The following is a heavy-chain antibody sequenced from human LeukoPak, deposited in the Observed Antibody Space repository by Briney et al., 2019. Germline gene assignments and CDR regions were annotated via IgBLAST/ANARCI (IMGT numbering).Heavy chain of an antibody. D-gene: IGHD5-18*01. CDR3: ASRGYSYGRNFDY. Sequence: SETLSLTCTVSGGSISSGDYYWSWIRQPPGKGLEWIGYIYYSGSTYYNPSLKSRVTISVDTSKNQFSLKLSSVTAADTAAYYCASRGYSYGRNFDYWGQGTLVTVSS. J-gene: IGHJ4*02. V-gene: IGHV4-30-4*08. CDR1: GGSISSGDYY. CDR2: IYYSGST.